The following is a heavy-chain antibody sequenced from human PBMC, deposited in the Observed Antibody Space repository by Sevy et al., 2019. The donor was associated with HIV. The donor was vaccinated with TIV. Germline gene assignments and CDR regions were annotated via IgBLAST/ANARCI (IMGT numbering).Heavy chain of an antibody. J-gene: IGHJ6*02. Sequence: GGSLRLSCAASGFTFDDYTMHWVRQAPGQGLEWVSLISWDGGSTYYADPVKGRFTISRDNSKNFLYLQMNSLRTEDTALSYCAKDGFQDSSGWSDYYYYYGMDVWGQGTTVTVSS. D-gene: IGHD6-19*01. CDR1: GFTFDDYT. CDR3: AKDGFQDSSGWSDYYYYYGMDV. CDR2: ISWDGGST. V-gene: IGHV3-43*01.